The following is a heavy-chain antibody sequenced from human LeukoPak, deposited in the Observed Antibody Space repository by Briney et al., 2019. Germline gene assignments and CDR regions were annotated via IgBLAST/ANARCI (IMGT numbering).Heavy chain of an antibody. D-gene: IGHD3-22*01. J-gene: IGHJ4*02. V-gene: IGHV3-23*01. CDR1: GFTFNSYA. CDR2: ISSTGTST. Sequence: SGGSLRLSCAASGFTFNSYAMSWVRQAPGKGLEWVASISSTGTSTYYADSVKGQFTISRDNSKNTLFLQMNSLRAEDTAVHYCAKGIRSGGGYSQGYFDSWGQGTLVTVSS. CDR3: AKGIRSGGGYSQGYFDS.